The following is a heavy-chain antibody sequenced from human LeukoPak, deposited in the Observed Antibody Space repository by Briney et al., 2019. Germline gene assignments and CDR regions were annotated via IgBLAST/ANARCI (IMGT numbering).Heavy chain of an antibody. Sequence: SDTLSLTCTVSGGSISSYYWSWIRQPAGKGLEWIGRIYTSGSTNYNPSLKSRVTMSVDTSKNQFSLKLSSVTAADTAVYYCARDRDRYCSGGSCTNWFDPWGQGTLVTVSS. CDR1: GGSISSYY. J-gene: IGHJ5*02. V-gene: IGHV4-4*07. CDR2: IYTSGST. CDR3: ARDRDRYCSGGSCTNWFDP. D-gene: IGHD2-15*01.